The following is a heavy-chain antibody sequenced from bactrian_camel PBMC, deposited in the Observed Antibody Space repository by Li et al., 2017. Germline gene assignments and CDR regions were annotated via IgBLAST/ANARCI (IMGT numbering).Heavy chain of an antibody. CDR2: ISYDLGST. J-gene: IGHJ4*01. V-gene: IGHV3S63*01. CDR1: GSIGGRT. D-gene: IGHD3*01. Sequence: HVQLVESGGGSVQAGGSLRLSCRASGSIGGRTMAWFRQAPGKEREGVASISYDLGSTDYANSVKGRFTISRDNAKNTLYLQMTNLRIDDTAMYYCTKDLSYGTRDWTRSTRGLGTQVTVS. CDR3: TKDLSYGTRDWTRST.